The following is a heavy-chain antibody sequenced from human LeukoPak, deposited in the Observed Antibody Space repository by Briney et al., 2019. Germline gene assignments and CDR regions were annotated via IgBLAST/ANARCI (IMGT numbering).Heavy chain of an antibody. D-gene: IGHD5-12*01. J-gene: IGHJ4*02. CDR3: ARSPNSGYDPFDY. V-gene: IGHV4-39*01. Sequence: SETLSLTCTVSGGSISSSSYYWGWIRQPPGKGLEWIGGIYYSGSSYYNPSLKSRVTISVDTSKNQFSLKLSSVTAADTAVYYCARSPNSGYDPFDYWGQGTLVTVSS. CDR2: IYYSGSS. CDR1: GGSISSSSYY.